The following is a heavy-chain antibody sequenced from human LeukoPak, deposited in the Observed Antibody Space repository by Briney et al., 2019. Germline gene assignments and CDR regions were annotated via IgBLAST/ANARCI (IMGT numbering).Heavy chain of an antibody. CDR2: IYHSGST. V-gene: IGHV4-4*02. CDR1: GGSISSSNW. D-gene: IGHD3-10*01. J-gene: IGHJ5*02. Sequence: SETLSLTCAVSGGSISSSNWWSWVRQPPGKGLEWIGEIYHSGSTNYNPSLKSRVTISVDTSKNQFSLKLTSVTAADTAVYYCARQPHAFDNWFDPWPGNPGHRLL. CDR3: ARQPHAFDNWFDP.